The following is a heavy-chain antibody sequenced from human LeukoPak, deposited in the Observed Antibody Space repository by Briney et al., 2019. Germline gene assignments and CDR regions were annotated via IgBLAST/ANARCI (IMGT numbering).Heavy chain of an antibody. V-gene: IGHV3-23*01. CDR3: AKDGGLWVSAHWGDS. D-gene: IGHD7-27*01. Sequence: GGSLRLSCAASGVTFSSYTMSWVRQAPGKGLEWVSTITTSDGNTYYADSVKGRFTVSRDNSKNTLFLQMNSLRAEDTAVYYCAKDGGLWVSAHWGDSWGRGTLVTVSS. CDR2: ITTSDGNT. CDR1: GVTFSSYT. J-gene: IGHJ4*02.